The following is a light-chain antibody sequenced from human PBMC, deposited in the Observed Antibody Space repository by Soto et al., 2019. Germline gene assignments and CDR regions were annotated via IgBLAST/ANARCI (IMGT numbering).Light chain of an antibody. V-gene: IGKV1-5*03. Sequence: DIQMTQSPSTLSASVGDRVAISCRASQSVSGWLAWYQQKPGKVPKLLIYQASTLEDGVRSRFSGSGSGTEFPLSLSNLQPDGPATYYCQHYNDYSYTFGPGTKLEIK. CDR2: QAS. CDR1: QSVSGW. CDR3: QHYNDYSYT. J-gene: IGKJ2*01.